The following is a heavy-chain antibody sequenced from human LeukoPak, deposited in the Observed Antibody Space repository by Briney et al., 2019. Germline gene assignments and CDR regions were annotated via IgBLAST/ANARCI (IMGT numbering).Heavy chain of an antibody. CDR2: INRDGSST. D-gene: IGHD4-17*01. CDR3: TFSSYGDHVGVDAFDI. CDR1: GFTFSTYW. J-gene: IGHJ3*02. Sequence: PGGSLRLSCAASGFTFSTYWMHWVRQAPGKGLVWVSRINRDGSSTKYADSVKGRFTISRDNAKNTVYLQMNSLSAEDTAMYYCTFSSYGDHVGVDAFDIWGQGTMVTVSS. V-gene: IGHV3-74*01.